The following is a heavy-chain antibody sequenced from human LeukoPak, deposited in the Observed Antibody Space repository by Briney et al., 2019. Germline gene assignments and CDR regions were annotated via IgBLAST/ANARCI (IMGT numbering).Heavy chain of an antibody. V-gene: IGHV3-48*03. CDR2: ISTSGSII. D-gene: IGHD3-10*01. CDR3: ARTHGSGSFYHYYMDV. CDR1: GFNFSTYE. J-gene: IGHJ6*03. Sequence: GGSLRLSCAASGFNFSTYEMNWVRQAPGKGLEWLSYISTSGSIIVYADSVRGRFTISRDNAKNSLYLQMNSLRAEDTAVYYCARTHGSGSFYHYYMDVWGKGTTVTISS.